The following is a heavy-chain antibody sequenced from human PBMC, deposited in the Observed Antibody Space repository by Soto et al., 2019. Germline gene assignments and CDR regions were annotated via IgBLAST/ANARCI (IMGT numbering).Heavy chain of an antibody. J-gene: IGHJ4*02. CDR2: IYPGDSDT. CDR3: ARRDGLTIQY. Sequence: PGESLKISCKGSGYSFINYWIGWVRQMPGEGLEWMGMIYPGDSDTRYGPSFRRQVTISADTSMSTAYLQWYSLKASDNAIYYCARRDGLTIQYWGQGTLVTVSS. D-gene: IGHD2-21*01. CDR1: GYSFINYW. V-gene: IGHV5-51*01.